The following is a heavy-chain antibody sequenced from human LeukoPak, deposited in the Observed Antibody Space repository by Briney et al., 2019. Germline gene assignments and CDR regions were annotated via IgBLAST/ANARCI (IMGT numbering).Heavy chain of an antibody. CDR3: ATPSIVARGLYFDY. CDR1: GYTFTSYG. Sequence: ASVKVSCKASGYTFTSYGISWVRQAPGQGLEWMGWINPNSGGTNYAQKFQGRVTMTRDTSISTAYMELSRLRSDDTAVYYCATPSIVARGLYFDYWGQGTLVTVSS. CDR2: INPNSGGT. D-gene: IGHD6-6*01. V-gene: IGHV1-2*02. J-gene: IGHJ4*02.